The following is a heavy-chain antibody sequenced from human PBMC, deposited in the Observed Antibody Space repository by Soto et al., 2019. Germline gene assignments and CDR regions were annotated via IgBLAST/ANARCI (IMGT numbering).Heavy chain of an antibody. CDR3: AKDSTANAS. V-gene: IGHV3-30*18. Sequence: GGSLRLSCAASGFTFSSYGMHWVRQAPGKGLEWVAVISYDGSNKYYADSVKGRFTISRDNSKNTLYLQMNSLRAEDTAVYYCAKDSTANASWGQGTLVTVSS. J-gene: IGHJ5*02. D-gene: IGHD2-21*02. CDR2: ISYDGSNK. CDR1: GFTFSSYG.